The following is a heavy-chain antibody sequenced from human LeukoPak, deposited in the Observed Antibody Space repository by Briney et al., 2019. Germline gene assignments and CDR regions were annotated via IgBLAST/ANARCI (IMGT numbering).Heavy chain of an antibody. V-gene: IGHV4-39*01. CDR3: TRSTSRVWELDQ. Sequence: SETLSLTCNVSGGSISSRSYFWGWIRQPPGKGLEWIGSIFYSVHTYSNPSLRSRVTFSVDTSKNQFSLKLSSVTAADTAVYFCTRSTSRVWELDQWGQGTLVTVSS. CDR1: GGSISSRSYF. CDR2: IFYSVHT. D-gene: IGHD1-26*01. J-gene: IGHJ4*02.